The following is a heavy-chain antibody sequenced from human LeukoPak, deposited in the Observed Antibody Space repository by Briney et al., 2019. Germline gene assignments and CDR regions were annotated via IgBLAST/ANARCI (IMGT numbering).Heavy chain of an antibody. V-gene: IGHV3-23*01. CDR3: AKRSGGGDFDN. Sequence: GGSQRLSCAASGFTFSSYAMAWVRQAPGKGLAWVSLISSSGGSTSYAESVKGRFTISRDNSQSTVDLQMNGLRAEDTAVYYCAKRSGGGDFDNWGQGTLVTVSS. D-gene: IGHD3-16*01. J-gene: IGHJ4*02. CDR2: ISSSGGST. CDR1: GFTFSSYA.